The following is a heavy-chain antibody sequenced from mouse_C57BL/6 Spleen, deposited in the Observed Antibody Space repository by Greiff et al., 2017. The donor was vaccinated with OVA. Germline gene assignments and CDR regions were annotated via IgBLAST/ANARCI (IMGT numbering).Heavy chain of an antibody. CDR2: INPGSGGT. J-gene: IGHJ2*01. CDR3: ARGGVYDVAGCDY. D-gene: IGHD2-12*01. V-gene: IGHV1-54*01. CDR1: GYAFTNYL. Sequence: QVQLQQSGAELVRPGTSVKVSCKASGYAFTNYLIEWVKQRPGQGLEWIGVINPGSGGTNYNEKFKGKATLTADKSSSTAYMQLSSLTSEDSAVYCGARGGVYDVAGCDYWGKGTTLTVSS.